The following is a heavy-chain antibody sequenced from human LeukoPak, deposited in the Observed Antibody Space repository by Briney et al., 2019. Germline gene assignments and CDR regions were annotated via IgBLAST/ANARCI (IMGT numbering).Heavy chain of an antibody. D-gene: IGHD6-19*01. CDR2: MNPNSGNT. V-gene: IGHV1-8*02. CDR1: GGTFSSYA. J-gene: IGHJ4*02. Sequence: ASVKVSCKASGGTFSSYAISWVRQATGQGLEWMGWMNPNSGNTGYAQKFQGRVTMTRNTSISTAYMELSSLRSEDTAVYYCARGQRIAVAVLGYWGQGTLVTVSS. CDR3: ARGQRIAVAVLGY.